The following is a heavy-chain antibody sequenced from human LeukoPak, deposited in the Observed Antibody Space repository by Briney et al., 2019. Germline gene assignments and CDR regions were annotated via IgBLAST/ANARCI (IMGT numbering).Heavy chain of an antibody. CDR3: ARDPTVTSWGYFDL. CDR2: IKEDGSEM. D-gene: IGHD4-17*01. CDR1: GLTIKNYW. J-gene: IGHJ4*02. Sequence: PGGSLRLSCAASGLTIKNYWMTWVRQAPGKGLEWVANIKEDGSEMYYVDSVEGRFTISRDNAKNSVYLQMNSLRAEDTAVYYCARDPTVTSWGYFDLWGQGTLVTVSS. V-gene: IGHV3-7*01.